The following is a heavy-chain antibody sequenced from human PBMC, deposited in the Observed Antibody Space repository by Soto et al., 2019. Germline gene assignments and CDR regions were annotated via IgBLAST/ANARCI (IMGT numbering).Heavy chain of an antibody. J-gene: IGHJ4*02. CDR3: ARDWSGIVVVPALFDY. D-gene: IGHD2-2*01. CDR2: ISSSSTTT. V-gene: IGHV3-48*01. CDR1: GFTFNSFG. Sequence: PGGSLRLSCAASGFTFNSFGMNWVRQAPGKGLGWVSYISSSSTTTYYADSVKGRFTISRGNAQNSLYLQMNSLRAEDTAVYYCARDWSGIVVVPALFDYWGQGTLVTVSS.